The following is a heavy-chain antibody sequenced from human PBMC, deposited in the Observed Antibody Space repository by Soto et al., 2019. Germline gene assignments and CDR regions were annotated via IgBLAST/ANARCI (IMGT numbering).Heavy chain of an antibody. J-gene: IGHJ4*03. D-gene: IGHD3-22*01. CDR3: AKRDDRGGSRGAPLDY. CDR1: GFTFSSYA. V-gene: IGHV3-23*01. CDR2: ISGSGGNT. Sequence: EVQLLESGGGLVQPGGSLRLSCAASGFTFSSYAMTWVRQAPGKGLEWVSAISGSGGNTYYADSVKGRFTISRDNSKNKVVFQMNSLRVEDTAIYYFAKRDDRGGSRGAPLDYLGPGNLVPVSS.